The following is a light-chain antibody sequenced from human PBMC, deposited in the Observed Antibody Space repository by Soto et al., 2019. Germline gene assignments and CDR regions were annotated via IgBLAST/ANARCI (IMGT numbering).Light chain of an antibody. CDR3: QQYNQWPPWT. V-gene: IGKV3-15*01. J-gene: IGKJ1*01. CDR2: GAS. CDR1: QRVKSD. Sequence: EIVMTQSPATLSVSPGERATLSCRASQRVKSDLAWYQQKPGQAPRLLIYGASTRATGIPARFRGSGSGTDFTLTLSSLQSEDFAVYYCQQYNQWPPWTFGQGTKVEIK.